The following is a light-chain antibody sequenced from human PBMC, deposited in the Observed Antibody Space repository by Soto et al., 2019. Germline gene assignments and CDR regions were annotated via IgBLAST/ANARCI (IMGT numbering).Light chain of an antibody. CDR3: QQRNSYTIT. Sequence: DIHLTQSPSFLSASVGHRFTITCRASQGISNYLAWYQQKPGKAPNLLIHTASTLQSGVPSRLRGSGSGTELTLTISSMQPEDFETYYCQQRNSYTITFGQGTRLEIK. CDR1: QGISNY. CDR2: TAS. J-gene: IGKJ5*01. V-gene: IGKV1-9*01.